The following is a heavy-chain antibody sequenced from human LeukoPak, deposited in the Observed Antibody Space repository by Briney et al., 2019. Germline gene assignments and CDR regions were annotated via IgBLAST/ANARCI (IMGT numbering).Heavy chain of an antibody. CDR1: GGSISSYY. V-gene: IGHV4-4*07. CDR3: ARDTYYYDSSGKKLFDY. Sequence: SETLSLTCTVSGGSISSYYWSWIRQPAGKGLEWIGRIYTSGSTNYNPSLKSRVTMSVDTSKNQLSLKLSSVTAADTAVYYCARDTYYYDSSGKKLFDYWGQGTLVTVSS. CDR2: IYTSGST. D-gene: IGHD3-22*01. J-gene: IGHJ4*02.